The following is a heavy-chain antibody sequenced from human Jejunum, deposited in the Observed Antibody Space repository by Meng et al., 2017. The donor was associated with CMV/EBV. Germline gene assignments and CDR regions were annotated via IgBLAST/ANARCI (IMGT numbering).Heavy chain of an antibody. CDR1: ECTFICFC. CDR2: ISSNGDTT. J-gene: IGHJ4*02. CDR3: AKANSGWSNYFDY. V-gene: IGHV3-23*01. Sequence: CAASECTFICFCMLWVRQAPGKGLEWVSGISSNGDTTYYVDSVKGRFTVSRDNSKNTLYLQMNSLSVDDTAVYYCAKANSGWSNYFDYWGQGILVTVSS. D-gene: IGHD6-19*01.